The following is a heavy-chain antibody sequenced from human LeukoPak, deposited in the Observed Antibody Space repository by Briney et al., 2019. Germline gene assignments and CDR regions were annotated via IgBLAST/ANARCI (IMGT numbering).Heavy chain of an antibody. V-gene: IGHV1-2*04. Sequence: ASVKVSCKASGYTFTNNYLHWVRQAPGQGLEWMGWINPNSGGTNYAQKFQGWVAMTRDTSISTAYMELSRLRSDDTAVYYCARSSSSWDPYYYYGMDVWGQGTTVTVSS. CDR3: ARSSSSWDPYYYYGMDV. J-gene: IGHJ6*02. CDR2: INPNSGGT. D-gene: IGHD6-13*01. CDR1: GYTFTNNY.